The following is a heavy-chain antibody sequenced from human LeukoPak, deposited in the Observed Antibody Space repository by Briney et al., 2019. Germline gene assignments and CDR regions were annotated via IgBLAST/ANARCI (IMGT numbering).Heavy chain of an antibody. CDR3: AKGVSVAANWFDP. Sequence: PGGSLRLSCAASGFTFSTYWMSWVRQAPGKGPEWVANINQEGSVKYYVDSVKGRFTISRDNAENSLSLQMDSLRAEDTAVYYCAKGVSVAANWFDPWGQGTLVTVSS. CDR2: INQEGSVK. J-gene: IGHJ5*02. CDR1: GFTFSTYW. V-gene: IGHV3-7*05. D-gene: IGHD6-19*01.